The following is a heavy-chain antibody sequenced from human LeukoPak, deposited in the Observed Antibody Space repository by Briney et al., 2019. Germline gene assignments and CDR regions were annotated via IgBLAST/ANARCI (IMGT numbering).Heavy chain of an antibody. CDR1: GYTFTSYY. Sequence: ASVKVSCKASGYTFTSYYMHWVRQAPGQGLEWMGIINPSGGSTSYAQKFQGRVTMTRDTSTSTVYMELSSLRSEDTAVYYCARSAEYQLLWSAEYGIDVWGQGTTVTVSS. D-gene: IGHD2-2*01. CDR2: INPSGGST. J-gene: IGHJ6*02. V-gene: IGHV1-46*01. CDR3: ARSAEYQLLWSAEYGIDV.